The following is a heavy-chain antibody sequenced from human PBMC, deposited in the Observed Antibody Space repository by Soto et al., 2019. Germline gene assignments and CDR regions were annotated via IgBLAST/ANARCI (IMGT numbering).Heavy chain of an antibody. CDR3: ARGPIGV. Sequence: QVQLQQWGAGLLKPSETLSLTCAVYGGSFSGYYWSWIRQPPGKGLEWIGEINHSGSTNYNPSLKSRVPISVDTSKNQFSLNLSSVTAADTAVYYCARGPIGVWGQGTTVTVSS. CDR2: INHSGST. CDR1: GGSFSGYY. V-gene: IGHV4-34*01. J-gene: IGHJ6*02. D-gene: IGHD3-16*02.